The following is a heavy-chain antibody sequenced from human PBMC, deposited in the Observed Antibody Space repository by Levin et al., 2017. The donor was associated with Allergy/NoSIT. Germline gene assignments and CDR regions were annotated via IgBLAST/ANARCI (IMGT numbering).Heavy chain of an antibody. Sequence: GGSLRLSCVGSGSIFSNYWMHWVRQPPGKGLVWVSRINNDGSYTTNADSVKGRFTSSRDNAKNTLYLQMNSLRSEDTAVYYCARVSVGDDIDYFDYWGQGTLVTVSS. CDR2: INNDGSYT. D-gene: IGHD3-16*01. V-gene: IGHV3-74*01. CDR3: ARVSVGDDIDYFDY. CDR1: GSIFSNYW. J-gene: IGHJ4*02.